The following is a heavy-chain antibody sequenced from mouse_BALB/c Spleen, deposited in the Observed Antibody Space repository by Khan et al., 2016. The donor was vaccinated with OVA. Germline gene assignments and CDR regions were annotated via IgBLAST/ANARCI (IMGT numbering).Heavy chain of an antibody. CDR2: IYPYNGGT. J-gene: IGHJ4*01. Sequence: EVQLQQSGPELVKPGASVKISCKASGYTFTDYNMHWVKQSHGKSLEWIGYIYPYNGGTGYNQKFKSKATLTVDNSSSPAYMELRSLTSEDSAVYYSARRLYYGYYYAMDYWGQGTSVTVSS. CDR3: ARRLYYGYYYAMDY. D-gene: IGHD1-2*01. V-gene: IGHV1S29*02. CDR1: GYTFTDYN.